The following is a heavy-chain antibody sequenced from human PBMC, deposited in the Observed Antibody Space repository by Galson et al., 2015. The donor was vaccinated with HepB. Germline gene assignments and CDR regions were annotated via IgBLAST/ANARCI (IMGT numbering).Heavy chain of an antibody. D-gene: IGHD1-1*01. Sequence: SVKVSCKASGYTFTSYAMHWVRQAPGQRLEWMGWINAGNGNTKYSQKFQGRVTITRDTSASTAYMELSSLRSEDTAVYYCARDRNPQGWNDRSDAFDIWGQGTMVTVSS. CDR1: GYTFTSYA. J-gene: IGHJ3*02. CDR2: INAGNGNT. V-gene: IGHV1-3*01. CDR3: ARDRNPQGWNDRSDAFDI.